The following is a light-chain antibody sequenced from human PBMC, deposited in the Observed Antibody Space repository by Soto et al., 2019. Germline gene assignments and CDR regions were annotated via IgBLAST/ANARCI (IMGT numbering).Light chain of an antibody. CDR1: RSDFGTYKL. V-gene: IGLV2-23*01. Sequence: QSVLTQPASVSGSPGQSITISCSGTRSDFGTYKLVSWYQQHPGRPPKLVIYEGTERPSGISNRFSASQSGSTASLTISGLQAGDEADYYCSSNADSTTYVFGTGTKVT. CDR3: SSNADSTTYV. CDR2: EGT. J-gene: IGLJ1*01.